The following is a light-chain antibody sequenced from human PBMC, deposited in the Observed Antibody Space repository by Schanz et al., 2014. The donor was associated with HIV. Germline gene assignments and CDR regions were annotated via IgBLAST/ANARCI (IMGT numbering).Light chain of an antibody. J-gene: IGLJ3*02. V-gene: IGLV2-11*01. CDR1: SSDVGGYNY. Sequence: QSVLTQPRSVSGSPGQLVTISCTGTSSDVGGYNYVSWYQQHPGKAPKLMIYDVSKRPSGVPDRFSGSKSGNTASLTISGLQAEDEADHYCCSYAGSYTWVFGGGTKLTVL. CDR2: DVS. CDR3: CSYAGSYTWV.